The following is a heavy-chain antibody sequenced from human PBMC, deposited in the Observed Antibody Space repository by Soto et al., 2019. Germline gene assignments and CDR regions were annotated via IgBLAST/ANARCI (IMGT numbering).Heavy chain of an antibody. CDR1: GFSLSTSGMC. D-gene: IGHD1-20*01. CDR2: IDWDDDK. J-gene: IGHJ4*02. Sequence: SGPTLVNPTQTLTLTCTFSGFSLSTSGMCVSWIRQPPGKALEWLALIDWDDDKYYSTSLKTRLTISKDTSKNQVVLTMTNMDPVDTAAYYCARLYGNNSPHDYWGQGTLVTVSS. V-gene: IGHV2-70*01. CDR3: ARLYGNNSPHDY.